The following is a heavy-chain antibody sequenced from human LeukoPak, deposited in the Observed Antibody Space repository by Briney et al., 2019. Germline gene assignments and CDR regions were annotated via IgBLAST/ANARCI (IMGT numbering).Heavy chain of an antibody. J-gene: IGHJ6*04. CDR1: GFTFSSYW. V-gene: IGHV3-74*01. Sequence: GGSLRLSCAASGFTFSSYWMHWVRQAPGKGLVWVSRINSDGSSTSYADSVKGRFTISRDNAKNSLYLQMNSLGAEDTAVYYCAELGITMIGGVWGKGTTVTISS. D-gene: IGHD3-10*02. CDR2: INSDGSST. CDR3: AELGITMIGGV.